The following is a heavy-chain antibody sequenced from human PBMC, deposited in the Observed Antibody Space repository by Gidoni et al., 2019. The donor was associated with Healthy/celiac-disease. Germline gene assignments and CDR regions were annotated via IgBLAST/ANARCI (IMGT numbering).Heavy chain of an antibody. J-gene: IGHJ4*02. V-gene: IGHV3-30-3*01. CDR2: ISYDGSNK. D-gene: IGHD4-17*01. CDR3: ARDQMTTVTTLNY. Sequence: VQRVESGGGVVQPGRSLRLSCSSSGLIFSSYAMHWVRQAPGKGLEWVAVISYDGSNKYYADSVKGRFTISRDNSKNTLYLQMNSLRAEDTAVYYCARDQMTTVTTLNYWGQGTLVTVSS. CDR1: GLIFSSYA.